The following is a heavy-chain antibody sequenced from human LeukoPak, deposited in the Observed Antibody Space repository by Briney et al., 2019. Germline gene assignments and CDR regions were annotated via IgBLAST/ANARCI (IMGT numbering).Heavy chain of an antibody. CDR2: INHSGST. CDR1: GGSFSGYY. Sequence: PSETLSLTCAVYGGSFSGYYWSWIRQPPGKGLEWIGEINHSGSTNYNPSLKSRVTISVDTSKNQFSLKLYSVTAADTAVYYCAGQDVDAGAGATSYAFDIWDQGAMVTVLS. J-gene: IGHJ3*02. CDR3: AGQDVDAGAGATSYAFDI. D-gene: IGHD2-15*01. V-gene: IGHV4-34*01.